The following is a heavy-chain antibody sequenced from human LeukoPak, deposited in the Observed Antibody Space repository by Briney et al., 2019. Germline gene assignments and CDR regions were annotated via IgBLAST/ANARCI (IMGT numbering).Heavy chain of an antibody. Sequence: PSETLSLTCTVFGDSVTGYYLNWVRQPPGKGLEWIGYIYYSGSTNYNPSLKSRVTISVDTSKNQFSLKLSSVTAADTAVYYCAREVRYFDWLLSDYMDVWGKGTTVIVSS. CDR1: GDSVTGYY. CDR2: IYYSGST. J-gene: IGHJ6*03. CDR3: AREVRYFDWLLSDYMDV. V-gene: IGHV4-59*02. D-gene: IGHD3-9*01.